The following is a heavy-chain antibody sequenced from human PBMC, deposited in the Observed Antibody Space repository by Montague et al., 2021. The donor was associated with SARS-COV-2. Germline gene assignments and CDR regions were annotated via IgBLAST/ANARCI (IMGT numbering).Heavy chain of an antibody. CDR2: ISYDGSIR. CDR3: AKDATIFWFERGRGTFDH. D-gene: IGHD3-10*01. J-gene: IGHJ4*02. V-gene: IGHV3-30*18. Sequence: SLRLSCAASGFTFNNFGMHWVRQAPGQGLEWVAVISYDGSIRYYADSVEGRFTISRDWSKNTQYLQMSSLRPEDTAVYYCAKDATIFWFERGRGTFDHWGQGTLVAVSS. CDR1: GFTFNNFG.